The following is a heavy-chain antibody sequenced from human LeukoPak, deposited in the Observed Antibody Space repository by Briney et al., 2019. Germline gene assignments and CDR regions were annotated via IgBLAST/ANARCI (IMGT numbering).Heavy chain of an antibody. Sequence: SETLSLTCTVSGDSIRSSDYYWSWIRPPPGKGLEWIGYIYYSGSTNYNPSLKSRVTISVDTSKNQFSLKLSSVTAADTAVYYCARGPDYYDSSGYGYWGQGTLVTVSS. CDR2: IYYSGST. CDR1: GDSIRSSDYY. CDR3: ARGPDYYDSSGYGY. J-gene: IGHJ4*02. D-gene: IGHD3-22*01. V-gene: IGHV4-61*08.